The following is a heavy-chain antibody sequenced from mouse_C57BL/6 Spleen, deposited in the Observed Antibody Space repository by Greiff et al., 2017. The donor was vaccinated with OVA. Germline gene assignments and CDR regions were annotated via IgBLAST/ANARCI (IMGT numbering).Heavy chain of an antibody. J-gene: IGHJ1*03. CDR1: GYSITSGYY. V-gene: IGHV3-6*01. Sequence: EVQLQESGPGLVKPSQSLSLTCSVTGYSITSGYYWNWIRQFPGNKLEWMGYISYDGSNNYNPSLKNRISITRDTSKNQFFLKLNSVTTEDTATYYCARPYGSSPYWYFDVWGTGTTVTVSS. D-gene: IGHD1-1*01. CDR2: ISYDGSN. CDR3: ARPYGSSPYWYFDV.